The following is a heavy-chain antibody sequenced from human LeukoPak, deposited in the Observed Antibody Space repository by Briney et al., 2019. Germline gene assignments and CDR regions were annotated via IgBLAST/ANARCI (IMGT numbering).Heavy chain of an antibody. J-gene: IGHJ5*02. Sequence: SETLSLTCAVYSGSFSGYYWSWIRQPPGKGLEWIGEINHSGSTNYNPSLKSRVTISVDTSKNQFSLKLSSVTAADTAVYYCARVLTYSSSWYWSSFGWFDPWGQGTLVTVSS. CDR3: ARVLTYSSSWYWSSFGWFDP. CDR2: INHSGST. V-gene: IGHV4-34*01. D-gene: IGHD6-13*01. CDR1: SGSFSGYY.